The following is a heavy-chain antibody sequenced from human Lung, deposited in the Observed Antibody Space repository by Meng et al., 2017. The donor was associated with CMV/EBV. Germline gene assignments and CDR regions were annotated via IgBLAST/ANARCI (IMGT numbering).Heavy chain of an antibody. Sequence: LSLTXAASGFTVSSNYMSWVRQAPGKGLEWVSVIYSGGSTYYADSVKGRFTISRDNSKNTLYLQMNSLRAEDTAVYYCARDRGYSYGSLGMDVWGQGATVTVSS. D-gene: IGHD5-18*01. CDR1: GFTVSSNY. J-gene: IGHJ6*02. CDR2: IYSGGST. V-gene: IGHV3-53*01. CDR3: ARDRGYSYGSLGMDV.